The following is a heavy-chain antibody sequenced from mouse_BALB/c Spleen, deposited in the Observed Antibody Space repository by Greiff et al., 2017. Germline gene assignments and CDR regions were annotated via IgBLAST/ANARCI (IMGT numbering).Heavy chain of an antibody. V-gene: IGHV1-18*01. CDR3: AKLGRSAWFAY. Sequence: EVKLMESGPELVKPGASVKIPCKASGYTFTDYNMDWVKQSHGKSHEWIGDINPNNGGTIYNQKFKGKATLTVDKSSSTAYMELRSLTSEDTAVYYCAKLGRSAWFAYWGQGTLVTVSA. J-gene: IGHJ3*01. D-gene: IGHD4-1*01. CDR2: INPNNGGT. CDR1: GYTFTDYN.